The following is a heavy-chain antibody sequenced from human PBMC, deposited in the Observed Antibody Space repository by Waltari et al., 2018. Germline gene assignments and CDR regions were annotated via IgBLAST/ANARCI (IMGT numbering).Heavy chain of an antibody. CDR3: VSSGQQQLVRAFDI. CDR2: INPSGGST. D-gene: IGHD6-13*01. V-gene: IGHV1-46*01. J-gene: IGHJ3*02. CDR1: GYTFTSYY. Sequence: QVQLVQSGAEVKKPGASVKVSCKASGYTFTSYYMHWVRQAPGQGLEWMGIINPSGGSTSYAQKFQGRVTMTRDTSTSAVYMELSSLRSEDTAVYYCVSSGQQQLVRAFDIWGQGTMVTVSS.